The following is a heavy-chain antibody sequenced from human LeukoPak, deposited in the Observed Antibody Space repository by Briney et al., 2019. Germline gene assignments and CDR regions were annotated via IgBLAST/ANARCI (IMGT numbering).Heavy chain of an antibody. J-gene: IGHJ5*02. CDR1: EFTFSNYA. V-gene: IGHV3-23*01. D-gene: IGHD1-14*01. Sequence: GGSLRLPCAASEFTFSNYAMNWVRQAPGKGLEWVSGISGGGGSTYYADSVKGRFTISRDNSKNTLYMQMDSLRAEDTALYYCAKGSGINHYHWIDPWGQGTLVTVSS. CDR3: AKGSGINHYHWIDP. CDR2: ISGGGGST.